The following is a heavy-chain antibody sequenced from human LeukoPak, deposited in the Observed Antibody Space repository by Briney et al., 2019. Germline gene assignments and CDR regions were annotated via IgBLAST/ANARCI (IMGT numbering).Heavy chain of an antibody. V-gene: IGHV1-69*05. CDR1: GGTFNSYA. CDR2: IIPIFGTA. J-gene: IGHJ4*02. Sequence: WASVKVSCKASGGTFNSYAISWVRQAPGQGLEWMGGIIPIFGTANYAQKFQGRVTITTDESTSTAYMELSSLRSEDTAVYYCARGPDYGGNYDYFDYWGQGTLVTVSS. CDR3: ARGPDYGGNYDYFDY. D-gene: IGHD4-23*01.